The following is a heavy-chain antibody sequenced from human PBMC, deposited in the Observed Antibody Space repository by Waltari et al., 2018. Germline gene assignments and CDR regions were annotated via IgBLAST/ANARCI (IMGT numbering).Heavy chain of an antibody. CDR3: ARGPYGGSYGY. CDR2: IYHSGST. CDR1: GYSISSGYY. D-gene: IGHD1-26*01. J-gene: IGHJ4*02. Sequence: QVQLQESGPGLVKPSETLSLTCTVSGYSISSGYYWGWIRQPPGKGLEWIGSIYHSGSTYYNPSRKSRVTIPVDTSKNQFSLKLSSVTAADTAVYYCARGPYGGSYGYWGQGTLVTVSS. V-gene: IGHV4-38-2*02.